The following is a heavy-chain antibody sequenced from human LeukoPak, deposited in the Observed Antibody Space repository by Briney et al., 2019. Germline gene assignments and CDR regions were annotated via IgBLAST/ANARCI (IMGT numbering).Heavy chain of an antibody. V-gene: IGHV3-21*01. Sequence: GGSLRLSCTASGFTFSSYSMNWFRQAPGKELEWVSSISTSSSYIYYADSVKGRFTISRDNARNSLYLQMNTLRAEDTAVYSCARGADGVSSNSRGWFDPWGQGTLVTVSS. J-gene: IGHJ5*02. CDR2: ISTSSSYI. D-gene: IGHD2-15*01. CDR3: ARGADGVSSNSRGWFDP. CDR1: GFTFSSYS.